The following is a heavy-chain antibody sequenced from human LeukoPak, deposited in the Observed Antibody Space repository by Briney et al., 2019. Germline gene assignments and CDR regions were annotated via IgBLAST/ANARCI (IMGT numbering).Heavy chain of an antibody. J-gene: IGHJ4*02. Sequence: GGSLRLSCAASGFTFSSYAMHWVRQAPGKGLEWVAVIWYDGSNKYYADSVKGRFTISRDNSKNTLYLQMNSLRAEDTAVYYCARSATVADYFDYWGQGTLVTVSS. CDR1: GFTFSSYA. D-gene: IGHD6-19*01. CDR3: ARSATVADYFDY. CDR2: IWYDGSNK. V-gene: IGHV3-33*01.